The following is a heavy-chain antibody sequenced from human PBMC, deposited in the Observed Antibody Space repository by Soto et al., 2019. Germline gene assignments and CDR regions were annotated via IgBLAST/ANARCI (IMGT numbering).Heavy chain of an antibody. V-gene: IGHV3-23*01. Sequence: EVQLLESGGTLVQPGVSLRLSCAASGFTFSTYAMSWARQAPGKGLEWVSAISGHGISTYYADSVKGRFTISRDNSKNTLFLQMNSLRAEDTAIYYCASRITTFNWGQGTLVTVSS. CDR2: ISGHGIST. CDR1: GFTFSTYA. D-gene: IGHD1-1*01. J-gene: IGHJ4*02. CDR3: ASRITTFN.